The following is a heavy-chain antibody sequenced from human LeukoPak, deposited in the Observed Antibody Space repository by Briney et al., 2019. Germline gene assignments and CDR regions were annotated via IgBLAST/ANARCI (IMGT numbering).Heavy chain of an antibody. J-gene: IGHJ4*02. D-gene: IGHD4-17*01. CDR1: GFTFSSYS. Sequence: RPGGSLRLSCAASGFTFSSYSMSWVRQAPGKGLEWVSGINWNGGSTGYADSVKGRFTISRDISKNAVYLQMNSLRAEDTAVYYCARDSYGDANFDSWGQGTLVTVSS. CDR3: ARDSYGDANFDS. V-gene: IGHV3-20*04. CDR2: INWNGGST.